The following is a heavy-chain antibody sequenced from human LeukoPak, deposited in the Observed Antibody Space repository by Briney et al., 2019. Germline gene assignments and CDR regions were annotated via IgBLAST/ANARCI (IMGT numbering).Heavy chain of an antibody. V-gene: IGHV4-39*02. J-gene: IGHJ5*02. CDR1: GGSISSSSYY. D-gene: IGHD3-10*01. CDR3: ARDYSTMVRGVISS. Sequence: SETLSLTRTVSGGSISSSSYYWGWIRQPPGKGLEWIGSIYYSGSTYYNPSLKSRVTISVDTSKNQFSLKLSSVTAADTAVYYCARDYSTMVRGVISSWGQGTLVTVSS. CDR2: IYYSGST.